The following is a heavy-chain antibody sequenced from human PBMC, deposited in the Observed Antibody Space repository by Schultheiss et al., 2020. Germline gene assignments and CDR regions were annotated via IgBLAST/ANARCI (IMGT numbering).Heavy chain of an antibody. CDR1: GFTFGDYA. CDR3: AKEKDYYSGMDV. J-gene: IGHJ6*02. Sequence: GGSLRLSCAASGFTFGDYAMSWFRQAPGKGLEWVSSISSSSSYIYYADSVKGRFTISRDNSKNTLYLQMNSLRAEDTALYYCAKEKDYYSGMDVWGQGTSVTISS. CDR2: ISSSSSYI. V-gene: IGHV3-21*04.